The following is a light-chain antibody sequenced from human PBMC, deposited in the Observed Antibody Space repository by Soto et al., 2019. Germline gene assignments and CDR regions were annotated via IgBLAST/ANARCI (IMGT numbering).Light chain of an antibody. CDR1: SSDVGSYNR. V-gene: IGLV2-18*02. CDR2: EVS. Sequence: QSALTQPPSVSGSPGQSVTISCTGTSSDVGSYNRVSWYQQPPGTAPKLMIYEVSNRPSGVPDRFSGSKSGNTASLTISGLQAEDEVDYYCSSYTSSSTFVFGGGTKLTVL. CDR3: SSYTSSSTFV. J-gene: IGLJ3*02.